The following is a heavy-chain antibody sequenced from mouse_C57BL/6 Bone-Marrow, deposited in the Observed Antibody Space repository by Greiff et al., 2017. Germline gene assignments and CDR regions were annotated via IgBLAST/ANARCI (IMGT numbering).Heavy chain of an antibody. CDR3: ARRRDYDCYYDAMDY. Sequence: QVQLQQSGAELVKPGASVKMSCKASGYTFTSYWITWVKQRPGQGLEWIGDIYPGSGSTNYNEKFKSKATLTVDTSSSTAYMQLSSLTSEDSAVYYCARRRDYDCYYDAMDYWGQGTSVTVSS. D-gene: IGHD2-4*01. V-gene: IGHV1-55*01. J-gene: IGHJ4*01. CDR2: IYPGSGST. CDR1: GYTFTSYW.